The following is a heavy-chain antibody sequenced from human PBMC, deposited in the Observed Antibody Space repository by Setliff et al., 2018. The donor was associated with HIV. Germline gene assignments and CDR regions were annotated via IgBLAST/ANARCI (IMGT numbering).Heavy chain of an antibody. V-gene: IGHV4-34*01. CDR1: GGSFTDFY. D-gene: IGHD6-19*01. CDR2: ITHSGSA. J-gene: IGHJ4*02. CDR3: ARGRKKTLAVSGTRYFDF. Sequence: ASETLSLTCAVYGGSFTDFYWTFIRQSPGKGLEWIGEITHSGSATYDPSLKSRITVSVDTSKNQFSLKLTSVTAADMGVYYCARGRKKTLAVSGTRYFDFWGQGTLVTVSS.